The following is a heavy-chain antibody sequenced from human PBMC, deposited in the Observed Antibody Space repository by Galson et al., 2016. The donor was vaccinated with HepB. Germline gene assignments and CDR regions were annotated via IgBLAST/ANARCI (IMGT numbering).Heavy chain of an antibody. V-gene: IGHV3-23*01. CDR2: ICGDGSRK. CDR1: GFAFSSYA. Sequence: SLRLSCAASGFAFSSYAMRWVRLAPGKGLEYVLSICGDGSRKDSGDSVKGRFTISRDNSNNTLYLQMNSLRAEDTAVYYCAKGPYYDFRGQMAYFDNWGRGTLVTVSA. J-gene: IGHJ4*02. CDR3: AKGPYYDFRGQMAYFDN. D-gene: IGHD3-3*01.